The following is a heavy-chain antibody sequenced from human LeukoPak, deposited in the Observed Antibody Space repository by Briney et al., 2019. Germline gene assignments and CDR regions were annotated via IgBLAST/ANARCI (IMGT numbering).Heavy chain of an antibody. V-gene: IGHV3-23*01. CDR1: GFTFNSHA. CDR2: IDISGGST. Sequence: GGSLRLSCAVSGFTFNSHAMCWVRQAPGKGLEWVSSIDISGGSTYYADPVRGRFTISRDNAKNTLYLQMSSLRAEDTAVYYCVPFSGDLINLDYWGQGTLVTVSS. J-gene: IGHJ4*02. CDR3: VPFSGDLINLDY. D-gene: IGHD3-10*01.